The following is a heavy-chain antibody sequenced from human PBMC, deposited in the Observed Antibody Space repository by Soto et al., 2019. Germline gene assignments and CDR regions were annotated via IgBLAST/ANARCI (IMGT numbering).Heavy chain of an antibody. CDR1: GGSISSNY. D-gene: IGHD6-13*01. J-gene: IGHJ4*02. Sequence: TLSLTCTVSGGSISSNYWTWIRQPPGKGLEWIGYVYNSGSTNYNPSLKSRVTISEDTSKSQFSLKVNSMTAADTAVYYCARYRREAVAGYTLDNWGQGILVTVSS. V-gene: IGHV4-59*01. CDR3: ARYRREAVAGYTLDN. CDR2: VYNSGST.